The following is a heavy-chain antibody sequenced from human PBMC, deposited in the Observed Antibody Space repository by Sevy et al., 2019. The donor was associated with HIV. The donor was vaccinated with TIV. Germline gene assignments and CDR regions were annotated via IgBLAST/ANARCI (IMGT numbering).Heavy chain of an antibody. CDR2: IYYSGST. Sequence: SETLSLTCTVSGGSISSSSYYWGWIRQPPGKGLEWIGRIYYSGSTYYNPSLKSRVTISVDTSQSQFSLKLSSVTAADTAVYYCARRKPRGGFDYWGQGTLVTVSS. V-gene: IGHV4-39*01. CDR3: ARRKPRGGFDY. CDR1: GGSISSSSYY. J-gene: IGHJ4*02. D-gene: IGHD3-10*01.